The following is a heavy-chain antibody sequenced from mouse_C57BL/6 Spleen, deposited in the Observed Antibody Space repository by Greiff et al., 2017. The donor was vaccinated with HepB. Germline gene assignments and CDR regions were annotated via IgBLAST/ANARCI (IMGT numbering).Heavy chain of an antibody. CDR2: ISYDGSN. V-gene: IGHV3-6*01. CDR1: GYSITSGYY. CDR3: ARDSSGYEAY. J-gene: IGHJ3*01. D-gene: IGHD3-2*02. Sequence: EVKLMESGPGLVKPSQSLSLTCSVTGYSITSGYYWNWIRQFPGNKLEWMGYISYDGSNNYNPSLKNRISITRDTSKNQFFLKLNSVTTEDTATYYCARDSSGYEAYWGQGTLVTVSA.